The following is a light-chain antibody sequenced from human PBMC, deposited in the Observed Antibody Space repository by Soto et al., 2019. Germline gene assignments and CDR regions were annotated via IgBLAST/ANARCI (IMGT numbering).Light chain of an antibody. CDR2: GAS. V-gene: IGKV3-20*01. J-gene: IGKJ1*01. CDR3: QQYGSSTTT. Sequence: IVLTQSPGTLSLSPGERATLSCRASQSVSSSYLAWYQQKPGQAPRLLIYGASSRATGIPDRFSGSGSGTDFTLTISRLEPEDFAVYYCQQYGSSTTTFRQGTKVDIX. CDR1: QSVSSSY.